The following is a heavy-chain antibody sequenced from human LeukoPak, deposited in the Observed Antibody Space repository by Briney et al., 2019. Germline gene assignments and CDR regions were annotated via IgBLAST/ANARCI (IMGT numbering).Heavy chain of an antibody. Sequence: GGTLRLSCVASGFTFSSYGMSWVRQAPGKGLEWVSAISGSGGSTYYADSVKGRFTISRDNSKNTLYLQMNSLRAEDTAVYYCAKDRDYYDSSGYPTYFDYWGQGTLVTVSS. J-gene: IGHJ4*02. D-gene: IGHD3-22*01. V-gene: IGHV3-23*01. CDR3: AKDRDYYDSSGYPTYFDY. CDR2: ISGSGGST. CDR1: GFTFSSYG.